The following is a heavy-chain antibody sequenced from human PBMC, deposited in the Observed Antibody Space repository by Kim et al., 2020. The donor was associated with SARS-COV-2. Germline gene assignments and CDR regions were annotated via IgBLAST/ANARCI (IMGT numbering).Heavy chain of an antibody. CDR3: ARGYIYFDY. V-gene: IGHV4-34*01. J-gene: IGHJ4*02. CDR1: GGSFSGYY. Sequence: SETLSLTCAAYGGSFSGYYWSWIRQPPGKGLEWIGEINHSGSTNYNPSLKSRVTISVDTSKNQFSLKLSSVTAADTAVYYCARGYIYFDYWGQGTLVTVS. D-gene: IGHD1-20*01. CDR2: INHSGST.